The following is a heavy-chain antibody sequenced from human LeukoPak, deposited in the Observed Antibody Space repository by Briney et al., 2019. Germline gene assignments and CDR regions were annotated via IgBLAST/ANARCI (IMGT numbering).Heavy chain of an antibody. Sequence: ASVKVSCKASGYTFTSYGISWVRQAPGQGLEWMGWISAYNGNTNYAQKLQGRVTMTTDTSTSTAYMELRSLRSDGTAVYYCARDLPPYGSGSFDAFDIWGQGTMVTVSS. CDR1: GYTFTSYG. CDR3: ARDLPPYGSGSFDAFDI. J-gene: IGHJ3*02. V-gene: IGHV1-18*01. D-gene: IGHD3-10*01. CDR2: ISAYNGNT.